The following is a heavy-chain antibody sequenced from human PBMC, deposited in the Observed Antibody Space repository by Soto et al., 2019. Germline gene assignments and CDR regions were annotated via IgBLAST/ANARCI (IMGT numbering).Heavy chain of an antibody. Sequence: PSETLSLTCAVSGGSISSGGYYWSWIRQHPGKGLEWIGYIFYSGSTYYNPSLKSRVSISVDMSKNQFSLKLNSVTAADTAVYYCARAYYAMDVWGQGTTVTVS. CDR2: IFYSGST. D-gene: IGHD3-16*01. CDR1: GGSISSGGYY. CDR3: ARAYYAMDV. J-gene: IGHJ6*02. V-gene: IGHV4-31*11.